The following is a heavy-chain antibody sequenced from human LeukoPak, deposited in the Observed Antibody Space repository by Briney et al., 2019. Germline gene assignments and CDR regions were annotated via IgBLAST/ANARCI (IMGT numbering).Heavy chain of an antibody. CDR1: GFTFSSYA. Sequence: GGSLRLSCAASGFTFSSYAMSWVRQAPGKGLEWVSAISGSGGSTYCADSVKGRFTISRDNSKNTLYLQMNSLRAEDTAVYYCAKVRRLVRSYFDYWGQGTLVTVSS. D-gene: IGHD6-19*01. CDR2: ISGSGGST. J-gene: IGHJ4*02. V-gene: IGHV3-23*01. CDR3: AKVRRLVRSYFDY.